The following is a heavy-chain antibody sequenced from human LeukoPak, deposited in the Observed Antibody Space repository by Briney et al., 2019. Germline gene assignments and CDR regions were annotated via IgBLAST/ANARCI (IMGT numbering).Heavy chain of an antibody. CDR2: ISSSSSTI. CDR3: ANPTIFGVAPDAFDI. CDR1: GFIFSSYS. V-gene: IGHV3-48*01. J-gene: IGHJ3*02. Sequence: GGSLRLSCAASGFIFSSYSMNWVRQAPGKGLEWVSYISSSSSTIYYADSVKGRFTISRDNAKNSLYLQMNSLRAEDTAVYYCANPTIFGVAPDAFDIWGQGTMVTVSS. D-gene: IGHD3-3*01.